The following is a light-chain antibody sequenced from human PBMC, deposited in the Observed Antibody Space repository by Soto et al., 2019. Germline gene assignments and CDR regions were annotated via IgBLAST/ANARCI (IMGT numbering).Light chain of an antibody. J-gene: IGKJ4*01. V-gene: IGKV1-39*01. Sequence: DIQMTQSPSSLSATVGDRVTITCRASQTIHTYLNWFHQKPGNAPRLLIQGASTLQSGVPSRFSGSGSGTEFTLTIGSLQPEDFGTYYCQQNFSPFVSFGGGTKVDI. CDR3: QQNFSPFVS. CDR2: GAS. CDR1: QTIHTY.